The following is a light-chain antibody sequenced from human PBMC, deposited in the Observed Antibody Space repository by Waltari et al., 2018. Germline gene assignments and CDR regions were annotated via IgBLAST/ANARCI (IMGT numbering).Light chain of an antibody. Sequence: DLQMTQSPSTLPASVGDRVTITCRASQGITNWLAWYQQTPGNAPKLLIYKTSTLKSGVPSRFSGSGSGTEFTLSISTLQPDDFAVYYCQQYDDWPRTFGQGTKVEIK. CDR1: QGITNW. CDR3: QQYDDWPRT. J-gene: IGKJ1*01. CDR2: KTS. V-gene: IGKV1-5*03.